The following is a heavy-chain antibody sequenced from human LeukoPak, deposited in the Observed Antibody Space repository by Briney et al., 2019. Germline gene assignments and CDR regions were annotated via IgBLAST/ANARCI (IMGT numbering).Heavy chain of an antibody. J-gene: IGHJ4*02. D-gene: IGHD4-17*01. CDR2: VSSTGAPI. V-gene: IGHV3-11*04. CDR3: TRDHDYGDYDF. Sequence: PGGSLRLSCAASGFTFIDYYISWIRQTPGRGLEWVSYVSSTGAPISYADAVKGRFTISRDNAKNLVYLQMNSLRVEDTAVYYCTRDHDYGDYDFWGQGIVVTVSS. CDR1: GFTFIDYY.